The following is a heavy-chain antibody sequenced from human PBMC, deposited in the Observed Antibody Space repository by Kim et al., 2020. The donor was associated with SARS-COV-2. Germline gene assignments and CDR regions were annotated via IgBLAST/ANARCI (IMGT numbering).Heavy chain of an antibody. J-gene: IGHJ4*02. CDR3: ARQNGDYVSFDY. Sequence: NYNPSLKSQVTISVDKSKNQFSLKLSSVTAADTAVYYCARQNGDYVSFDYWGQGTLVTVSS. V-gene: IGHV4-4*02. D-gene: IGHD4-17*01.